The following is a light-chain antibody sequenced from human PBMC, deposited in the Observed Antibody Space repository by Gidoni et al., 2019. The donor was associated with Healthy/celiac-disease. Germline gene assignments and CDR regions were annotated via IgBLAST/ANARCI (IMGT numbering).Light chain of an antibody. CDR2: WAS. CDR1: QSVLYSSNNKNY. Sequence: DLVLPHSPASLSVSLGESATINCKSSQSVLYSSNNKNYLAWYQQKPGQPPKLLIYWASTRESGVPDRFSGSGSGTDFTLTISSLQAEDVAVYYCQQYYSTPLTFGGGTKVEIK. CDR3: QQYYSTPLT. V-gene: IGKV4-1*01. J-gene: IGKJ4*01.